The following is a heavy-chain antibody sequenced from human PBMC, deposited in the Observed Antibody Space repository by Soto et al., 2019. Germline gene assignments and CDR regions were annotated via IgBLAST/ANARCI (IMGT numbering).Heavy chain of an antibody. CDR2: IYYSGST. CDR3: AREAMVRGDYYYYYGMDV. J-gene: IGHJ6*02. V-gene: IGHV4-31*03. D-gene: IGHD3-10*01. Sequence: PSETLSLTCTVSGGSISSGGYYWSWIRQHPGKGLEWIGYIYYSGSTYYNPSLKSRVTISVDTSKNQFSLKLSSVTAADTAVYYCAREAMVRGDYYYYYGMDVWGQGTTVTVSS. CDR1: GGSISSGGYY.